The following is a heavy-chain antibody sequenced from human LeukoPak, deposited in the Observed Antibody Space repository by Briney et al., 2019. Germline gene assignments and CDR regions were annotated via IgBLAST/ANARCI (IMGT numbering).Heavy chain of an antibody. CDR2: IIPIFGTA. CDR1: GYTFTSYG. Sequence: SVKVSCKASGYTFTSYGISWVRQAPGQGLEWMGGIIPIFGTANYAQKFQGRVTITADETTSTAYMELSSLRSEDTAVYYCARDTDILTGYFDYWGQGTLVTVSS. V-gene: IGHV1-69*13. CDR3: ARDTDILTGYFDY. D-gene: IGHD3-9*01. J-gene: IGHJ4*02.